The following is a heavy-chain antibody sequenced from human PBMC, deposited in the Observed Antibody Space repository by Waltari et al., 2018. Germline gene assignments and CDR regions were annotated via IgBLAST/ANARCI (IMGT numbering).Heavy chain of an antibody. CDR2: IYSGGST. D-gene: IGHD6-13*01. J-gene: IGHJ4*02. V-gene: IGHV3-66*02. Sequence: EVQLVESGGGLVQPGGSLRLSCAASGFTVSSNYMSWVRQAPGKGLEWVSVIYSGGSTYYADSVKGRFTISRDNSKNTLYLQMNSLRAEDTAVYYCASTPYHIAAAGTVYWGQGTLVTVSS. CDR1: GFTVSSNY. CDR3: ASTPYHIAAAGTVY.